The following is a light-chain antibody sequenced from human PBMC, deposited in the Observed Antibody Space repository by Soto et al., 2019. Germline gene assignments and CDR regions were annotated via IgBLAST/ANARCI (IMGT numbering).Light chain of an antibody. J-gene: IGLJ1*01. CDR1: SSDVGGYNY. CDR3: CSYAGSNTFV. V-gene: IGLV2-11*01. CDR2: DVN. Sequence: QSALTQPPSASGSPGQSVTISCTGTSSDVGGYNYVSWYQQHPAKAPKLMIYDVNRRPSGVPDRFSGSKSGNTASLTISGLRADDEADYYCCSYAGSNTFVFGTGTKLTVL.